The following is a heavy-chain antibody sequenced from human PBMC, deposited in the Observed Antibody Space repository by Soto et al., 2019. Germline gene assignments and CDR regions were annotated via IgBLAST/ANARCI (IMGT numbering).Heavy chain of an antibody. CDR2: ISGSGGST. CDR3: AKAEGDGVVVASDY. Sequence: EVQLLESGGGLVQPGGSLRLSCAASGFTFSSYAMSWVRQAPGKGLEWVSAISGSGGSTYYADSVKGRFTISRDNSKNTLYLQMNSLRAEDTAGYYCAKAEGDGVVVASDYWGQGTLVTVSS. V-gene: IGHV3-23*01. CDR1: GFTFSSYA. D-gene: IGHD2-15*01. J-gene: IGHJ4*02.